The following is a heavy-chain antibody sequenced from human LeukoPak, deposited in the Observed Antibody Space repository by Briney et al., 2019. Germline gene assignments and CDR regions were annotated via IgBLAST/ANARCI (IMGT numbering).Heavy chain of an antibody. CDR1: GGTFSSYA. Sequence: ASVKVSCKASGGTFSSYAINWVRQATGQGLEWMGWMNPNSGNTGYAQKFQGRVTITRNTSISTAYMELTRLRSDDTAVYYCARTMISPDLDYWGQGTLVTVSS. CDR3: ARTMISPDLDY. V-gene: IGHV1-8*03. CDR2: MNPNSGNT. J-gene: IGHJ4*02. D-gene: IGHD3-16*01.